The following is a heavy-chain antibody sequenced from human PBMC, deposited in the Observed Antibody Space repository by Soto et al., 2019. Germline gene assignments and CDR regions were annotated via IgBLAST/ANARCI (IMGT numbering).Heavy chain of an antibody. J-gene: IGHJ6*03. Sequence: GGSLRLSCAASGFTFSSYWMSWVRQAPGKGLEWVANIKQDGSEKYYVDSVKGRFTISRDNAKNSLYLQMNSLRAEDTAVYYCARGGGTQYYYYMDVWGKGTTVTVSS. CDR1: GFTFSSYW. V-gene: IGHV3-7*01. CDR3: ARGGGTQYYYYMDV. D-gene: IGHD1-1*01. CDR2: IKQDGSEK.